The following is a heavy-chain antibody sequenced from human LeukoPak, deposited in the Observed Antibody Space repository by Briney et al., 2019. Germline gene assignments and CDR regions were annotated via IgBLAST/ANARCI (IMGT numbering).Heavy chain of an antibody. Sequence: SETLSLTCTVSGGSIGSGSYYWSWIRQSAGKRLEWIGRIYTSGSTNYNPSLTSRVTISLDTSRNQFSLKLSSVTAADTAIYYCAREPYSVGYVWSRVWYFDLWGRGTLVTVSS. D-gene: IGHD1-26*01. CDR2: IYTSGST. J-gene: IGHJ2*01. CDR3: AREPYSVGYVWSRVWYFDL. V-gene: IGHV4-61*02. CDR1: GGSIGSGSYY.